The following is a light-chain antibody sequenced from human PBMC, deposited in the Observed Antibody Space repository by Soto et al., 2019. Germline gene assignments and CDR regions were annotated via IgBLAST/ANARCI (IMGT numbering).Light chain of an antibody. CDR3: AAWDDSLNAYV. CDR1: NSKIVINT. V-gene: IGLV1-44*01. CDR2: SNN. J-gene: IGLJ1*01. Sequence: QSVLTQPPSASGTPGQRFTISFSVINSKIVINTVNCYHQLPGTAPKLLIYSNNQRPSGFPYLFSFSKSSTSSSVAISWLXSEDEADYYGAAWDDSLNAYVFGTGTKVTVL.